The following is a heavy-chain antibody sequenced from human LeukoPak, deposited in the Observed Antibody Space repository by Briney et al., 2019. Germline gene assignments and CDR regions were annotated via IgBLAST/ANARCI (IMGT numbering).Heavy chain of an antibody. CDR2: INYSGTS. CDR1: GNSITSDF. Sequence: SSETLSLTCIVSGNSITSDFWSWIRQSPGKGLELIGYINYSGTSEYDPSLKSRVTISVDRSRRRVSLKMRSVTAADTAVYYCARLDCLSDECYNYWAVGALVTVSS. CDR3: ARLDCLSDECYNY. D-gene: IGHD2-21*01. J-gene: IGHJ4*02. V-gene: IGHV4-59*08.